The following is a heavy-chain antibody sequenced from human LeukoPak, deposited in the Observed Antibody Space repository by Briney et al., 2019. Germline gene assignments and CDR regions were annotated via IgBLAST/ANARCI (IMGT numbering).Heavy chain of an antibody. D-gene: IGHD2-2*01. CDR2: IIPIFGTA. CDR3: ARDWPDVVLAAREGRWFDP. Sequence: ASVKVSCKASGGTFSSYAISWVRQAPGQGLEWMGGIIPIFGTANYAQKFQGRVTITTDESTSTAYMELSSLRSEDTAVYYCARDWPDVVLAAREGRWFDPWGQGTLVTVSS. J-gene: IGHJ5*02. V-gene: IGHV1-69*05. CDR1: GGTFSSYA.